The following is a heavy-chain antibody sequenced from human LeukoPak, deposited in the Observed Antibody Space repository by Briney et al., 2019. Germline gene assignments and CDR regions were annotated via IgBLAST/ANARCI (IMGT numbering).Heavy chain of an antibody. Sequence: PGGSLRLSCAASGFTFSSYSMNWVRQAPGKGLEWVSYISSSSSTIYYADSVKGRFTISRDNSKNTLYLQMNSLRAEDTAVYYCARGYDFWSGYTEDDAFDIWGQGTMVTVSS. J-gene: IGHJ3*02. CDR1: GFTFSSYS. D-gene: IGHD3-3*01. CDR3: ARGYDFWSGYTEDDAFDI. CDR2: ISSSSSTI. V-gene: IGHV3-48*01.